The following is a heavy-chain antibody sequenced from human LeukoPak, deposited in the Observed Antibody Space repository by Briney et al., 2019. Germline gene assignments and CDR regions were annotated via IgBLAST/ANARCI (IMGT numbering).Heavy chain of an antibody. J-gene: IGHJ3*02. CDR2: INPNSGGT. CDR3: ARWEEYYYDNTHAFDI. CDR1: GYTFTGYY. Sequence: ASVKVSCKASGYTFTGYYMHWVRQAPGQGLEWMGWINPNSGGTNYAQKLQGRVTMTRDTSISTAYMELSRLRSDDTAVYYCARWEEYYYDNTHAFDIWGQGTMVTVSS. V-gene: IGHV1-2*02. D-gene: IGHD3-22*01.